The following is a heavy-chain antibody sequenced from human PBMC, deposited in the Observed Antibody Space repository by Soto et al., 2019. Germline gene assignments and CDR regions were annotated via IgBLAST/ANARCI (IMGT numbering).Heavy chain of an antibody. D-gene: IGHD6-19*01. CDR3: AESLRAAVAGTRVDY. Sequence: PGGSLRLSCAASGFIFSSCAMTWVRQAPGKGLEWVSGVGGTGEATYYAGSVKGRFTVSRENSKGTLFLEMRSLRAEDTAVYYCAESLRAAVAGTRVDYSGQGTLVTVSS. CDR2: VGGTGEAT. CDR1: GFIFSSCA. V-gene: IGHV3-23*01. J-gene: IGHJ4*02.